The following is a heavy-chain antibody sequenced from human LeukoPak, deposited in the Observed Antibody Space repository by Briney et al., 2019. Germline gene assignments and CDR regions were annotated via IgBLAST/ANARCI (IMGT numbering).Heavy chain of an antibody. D-gene: IGHD6-6*01. CDR2: INPSGGNT. Sequence: ASVKVSCKASGYTFTSNCMHWERQGPGQGLEWMGIINPSGGNTSYAQKFQGRVTMTRDTSTNTVYMELSSLRSEDTAVFYCVRGVSSIAALIPFWYFGLWGRGTLVTVSS. J-gene: IGHJ2*01. CDR1: GYTFTSNC. V-gene: IGHV1-46*01. CDR3: VRGVSSIAALIPFWYFGL.